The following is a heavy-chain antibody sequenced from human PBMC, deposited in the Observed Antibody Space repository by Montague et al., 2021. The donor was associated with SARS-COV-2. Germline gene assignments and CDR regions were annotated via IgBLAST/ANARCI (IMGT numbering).Heavy chain of an antibody. J-gene: IGHJ3*02. Sequence: SETLSLTCAVYGGSFSGYYWSWIRQPPGKGLEWIGEINHSGSTNYNPSLKSRVTISVDTSKNQFSLKLSSVTAADTAVYYCARFPTSYYYDSKAAPATPDAFDIWGQGTMVTVS. V-gene: IGHV4-34*01. CDR3: ARFPTSYYYDSKAAPATPDAFDI. CDR1: GGSFSGYY. D-gene: IGHD3-22*01. CDR2: INHSGST.